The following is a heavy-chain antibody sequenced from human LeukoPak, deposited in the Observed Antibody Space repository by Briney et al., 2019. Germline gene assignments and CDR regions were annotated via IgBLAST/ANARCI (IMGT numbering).Heavy chain of an antibody. CDR2: IYYSGYT. J-gene: IGHJ4*02. CDR3: APPADYYDSSGYYYEEGSFDY. Sequence: PSETLSLTCTVSGGSISSGDYYWNWIRQPPGKGLEWIGYIYYSGYTYYNPSLKSRVTISIDTSKNQFSLKLSSVTAADTAVYYCAPPADYYDSSGYYYEEGSFDYWGQGTLVTVSS. D-gene: IGHD3-22*01. V-gene: IGHV4-30-4*01. CDR1: GGSISSGDYY.